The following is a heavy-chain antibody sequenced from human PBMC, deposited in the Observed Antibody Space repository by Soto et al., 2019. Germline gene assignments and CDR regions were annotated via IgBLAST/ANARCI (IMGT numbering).Heavy chain of an antibody. J-gene: IGHJ4*02. CDR1: GFTCSSYS. CDR2: ISTSSTYI. D-gene: IGHD5-12*01. CDR3: ARGSLVATSLTPFDY. V-gene: IGHV3-21*01. Sequence: GGDLRLSCAGAGFTCSSYSMNWLRQAPGKGLEWVSSISTSSTYIYYADSVKGRFTMSRDNAKNSLYLQMNSLRADDTAVYYCARGSLVATSLTPFDYWAQRTLVTVSS.